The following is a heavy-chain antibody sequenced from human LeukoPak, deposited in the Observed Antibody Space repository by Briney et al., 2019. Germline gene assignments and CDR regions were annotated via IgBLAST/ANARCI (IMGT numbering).Heavy chain of an antibody. CDR1: RFTFSSYE. CDR3: ARLSSSWDHFDQ. CDR2: IYYSGST. V-gene: IGHV4-39*01. J-gene: IGHJ4*02. D-gene: IGHD6-13*01. Sequence: PGGSLRLSCAASRFTFSSYEMNWIRQPPGKGLEWIGSIYYSGSTYYNPSLKSRVTISVDTPENQFSLKLSSVTAADTAVYYCARLSSSWDHFDQWGQGTLVAVSS.